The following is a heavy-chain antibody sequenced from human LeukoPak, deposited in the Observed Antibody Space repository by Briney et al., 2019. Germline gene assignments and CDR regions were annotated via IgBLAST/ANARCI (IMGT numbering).Heavy chain of an antibody. CDR3: SKESNYDSSGYFN. J-gene: IGHJ4*02. CDR2: IRFDGTTQ. D-gene: IGHD3-22*01. CDR1: GFVFSSYG. V-gene: IGHV3-30*02. Sequence: PGGSLRLSCAASGFVFSSYGIHWVRQAPGKGLEWVSFIRFDGTTQYYADSVKGRFTISRGNSKFTVHLLMTSLRPEDTAVYYCSKESNYDSSGYFNWGQGTLVTVSS.